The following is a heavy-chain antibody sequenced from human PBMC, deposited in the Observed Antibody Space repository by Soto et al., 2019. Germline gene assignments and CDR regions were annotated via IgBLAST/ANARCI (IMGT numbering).Heavy chain of an antibody. Sequence: PSETLSLTCTVSGGSVSSGSYYWSWIRQPPGKGLEWIGYIYYSGSTRYNPSLKSRVTISVDTSKNQFSLRLSCVTAADTAVYYCARDYYDILTGSGLPDYWGQGTLVTVSS. CDR3: ARDYYDILTGSGLPDY. J-gene: IGHJ4*02. D-gene: IGHD3-9*01. V-gene: IGHV4-61*01. CDR2: IYYSGST. CDR1: GGSVSSGSYY.